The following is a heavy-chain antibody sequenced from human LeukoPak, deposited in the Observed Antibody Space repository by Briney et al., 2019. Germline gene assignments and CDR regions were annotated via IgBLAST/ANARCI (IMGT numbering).Heavy chain of an antibody. CDR1: GFTFSSYA. V-gene: IGHV3-30-3*01. Sequence: GGSLRLSCAASGFTFSSYAMHWVRQAPGKGLEWVAVISYDGSNKYYADSVKGRFTISRDNSKNTLYLQMNSLRAEDTAVYYCARGRTPSYGDYGYFDLWGRGTLVTVSS. D-gene: IGHD4-17*01. CDR2: ISYDGSNK. J-gene: IGHJ2*01. CDR3: ARGRTPSYGDYGYFDL.